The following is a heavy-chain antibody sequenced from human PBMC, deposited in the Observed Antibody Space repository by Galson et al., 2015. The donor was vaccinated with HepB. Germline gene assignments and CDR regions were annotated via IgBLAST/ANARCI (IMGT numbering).Heavy chain of an antibody. CDR1: GFTFSIYA. Sequence: SLRLSCAASGFTFSIYAMNWIRQAPGKGLEWVSFINCSGENTYFADSVKGRFTISRDNSKNTLYLQMNSLRAEDTAVYYCAKGMAEYWYIDLWGRGTLVTVSS. CDR2: INCSGENT. V-gene: IGHV3-23*01. CDR3: AKGMAEYWYIDL. J-gene: IGHJ2*01. D-gene: IGHD5-24*01.